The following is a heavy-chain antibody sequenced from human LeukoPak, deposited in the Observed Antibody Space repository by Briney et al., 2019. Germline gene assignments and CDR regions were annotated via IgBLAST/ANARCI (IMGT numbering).Heavy chain of an antibody. V-gene: IGHV3-53*01. D-gene: IGHD3-16*01. CDR1: GFTVSSNY. Sequence: GGSLRLSCAASGFTVSSNYMSWVRQAPGKGLEWVSVIYSGGSTYYADSVKGRFTISGDNSKNTLYLQMNSLRAEDTAVYYCARNPVWDYYFDYWGQGTLVTVSS. J-gene: IGHJ4*02. CDR2: IYSGGST. CDR3: ARNPVWDYYFDY.